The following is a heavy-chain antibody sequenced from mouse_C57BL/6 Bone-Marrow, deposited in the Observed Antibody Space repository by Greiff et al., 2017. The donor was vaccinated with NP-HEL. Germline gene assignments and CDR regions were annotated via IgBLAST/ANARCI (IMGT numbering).Heavy chain of an antibody. Sequence: EVQLVESGGDLVKPGGSLKLSCAASGFTFSSYGMSWVRQTPDKRLEWVATISSGGSYTYYPDSVKGRFTISRDNAKNTLYLQMSSLKSEDTAMYYWARRGYYGSSYGYWGQGTTLTVSS. CDR2: ISSGGSYT. J-gene: IGHJ2*01. CDR3: ARRGYYGSSYGY. D-gene: IGHD1-1*01. V-gene: IGHV5-6*01. CDR1: GFTFSSYG.